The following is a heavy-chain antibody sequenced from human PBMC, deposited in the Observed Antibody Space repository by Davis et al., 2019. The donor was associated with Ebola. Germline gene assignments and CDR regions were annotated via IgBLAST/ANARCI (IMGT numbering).Heavy chain of an antibody. CDR1: GGSVSSGSYY. Sequence: GSLRLSCTVSGGSVSSGSYYWSWIRQPPGKGLEWIGYIYYSGSTNYNPSLKSRVTISVDTSKNQFSLKLSSVTAADTAVYYCAREVAGGFDYWGQGTLATVSS. V-gene: IGHV4-61*01. J-gene: IGHJ4*02. CDR3: AREVAGGFDY. D-gene: IGHD6-19*01. CDR2: IYYSGST.